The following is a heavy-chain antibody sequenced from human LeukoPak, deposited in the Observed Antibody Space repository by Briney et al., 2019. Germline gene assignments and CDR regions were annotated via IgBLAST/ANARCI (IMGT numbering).Heavy chain of an antibody. CDR3: ARDGGITYYYDSSGPFDY. CDR2: IIPIFGTA. Sequence: EASVNVSCKASGGTFSSYAISWVRQAPGQGLEWMGGIIPIFGTANYAQKFQGRVTITADESTSAAYMELSSLRSEDTAVYYCARDGGITYYYDSSGPFDYWGQGTLVTVSS. V-gene: IGHV1-69*13. J-gene: IGHJ4*02. D-gene: IGHD3-22*01. CDR1: GGTFSSYA.